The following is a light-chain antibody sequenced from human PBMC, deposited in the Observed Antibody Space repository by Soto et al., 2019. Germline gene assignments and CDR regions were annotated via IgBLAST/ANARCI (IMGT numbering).Light chain of an antibody. V-gene: IGLV2-11*01. Sequence: QSALTQTRSVSGSPGQSVTISCTGTGNDVGAYNYVSWYQQHPGRPPKIMIYDVARWPSGVPYRFSGSKSGNTASLTISGLQAEDEADYFCCSDAGGYSYLFETGTKLTVL. CDR1: GNDVGAYNY. CDR2: DVA. J-gene: IGLJ1*01. CDR3: CSDAGGYSYL.